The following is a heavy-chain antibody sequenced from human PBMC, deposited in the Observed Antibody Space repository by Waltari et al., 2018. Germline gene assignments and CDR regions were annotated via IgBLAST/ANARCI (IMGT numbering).Heavy chain of an antibody. Sequence: QITLKESGPTLFKPPQTLTLTCTFSGFSLSTIGVGVGWICQPPGQALEWLAIIYWDDDKRYSPPLKSRLTITKDTSKNQVVLTMTNMDPVDTATYYCAHSRYSYGLFDDWGQGTLVTVSS. CDR2: IYWDDDK. D-gene: IGHD5-18*01. V-gene: IGHV2-5*02. CDR3: AHSRYSYGLFDD. J-gene: IGHJ4*02. CDR1: GFSLSTIGVG.